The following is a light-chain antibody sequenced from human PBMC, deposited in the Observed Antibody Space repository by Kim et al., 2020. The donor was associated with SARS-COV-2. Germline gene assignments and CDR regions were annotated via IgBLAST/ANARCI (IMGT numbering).Light chain of an antibody. CDR3: SSSTTSNTLI. J-gene: IGLJ2*01. Sequence: GQSITISCIGSNSDIGGYNYVSWYQQHPDKAPKLLIYDVNKRPSGGSNRFSGSKSGNTASLTISGLQAEDEADYYCSSSTTSNTLIFGGGTQLTVL. CDR2: DVN. CDR1: NSDIGGYNY. V-gene: IGLV2-14*03.